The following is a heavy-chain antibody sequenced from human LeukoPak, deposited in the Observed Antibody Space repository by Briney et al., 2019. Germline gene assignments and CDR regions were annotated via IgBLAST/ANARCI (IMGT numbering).Heavy chain of an antibody. CDR1: GFTFAKYA. V-gene: IGHV3-23*01. J-gene: IGHJ4*02. CDR2: ISGSGNVT. Sequence: PGGSLKLSCVGSGFTFAKYAVTWVREAPGKGLEWVSVISGSGNVTYYAQSVQGRFTISRDNSKRTLYLQMDSLRADDTAIYYCAKDRAGANWGEGTLVLVSS. CDR3: AKDRAGAN.